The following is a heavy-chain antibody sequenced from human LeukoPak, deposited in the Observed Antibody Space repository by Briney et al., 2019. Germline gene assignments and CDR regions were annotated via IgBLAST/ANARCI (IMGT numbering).Heavy chain of an antibody. Sequence: ASVKVSCKASGYTFTSYDISWVRQAPGQGLEWMGRIIPILGIANYAQKFQGRVTITADKSTSTAYMELSSLRSEDTAVYYCARVLEYYDFWTANNWFDPWGQGTLVTVSS. D-gene: IGHD3/OR15-3a*01. CDR2: IIPILGIA. CDR3: ARVLEYYDFWTANNWFDP. V-gene: IGHV1-69*04. CDR1: GYTFTSYD. J-gene: IGHJ5*02.